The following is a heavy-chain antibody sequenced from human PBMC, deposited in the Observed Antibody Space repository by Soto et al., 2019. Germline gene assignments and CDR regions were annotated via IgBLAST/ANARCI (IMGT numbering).Heavy chain of an antibody. Sequence: LRLSCAASGFTVSNTYMTWVRQPPGKGLECVSTISGSGGSTYYADAVKGRFSISRDNSMGTLYLQMKSLRVEDTAIYYCAKEVSLGSTVDLGYWGQGTLVTVSS. V-gene: IGHV3-23*01. CDR3: AKEVSLGSTVDLGY. CDR1: GFTVSNTY. D-gene: IGHD7-27*01. J-gene: IGHJ4*02. CDR2: ISGSGGST.